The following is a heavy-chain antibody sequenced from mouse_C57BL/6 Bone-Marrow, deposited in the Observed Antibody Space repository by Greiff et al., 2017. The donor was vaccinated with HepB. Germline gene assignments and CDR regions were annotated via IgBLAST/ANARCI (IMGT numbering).Heavy chain of an antibody. CDR3: ACNFYFDY. CDR2: ISYDGSN. V-gene: IGHV3-6*01. J-gene: IGHJ2*01. CDR1: GYSITSGYY. Sequence: EVQVVESGPGLVKPSQSLSLTCSVTGYSITSGYYWNWIRQFPGNKLEWMGYISYDGSNNYNPSLKNRISITRDTSKNQFFLKLNSVTTEDTATYYCACNFYFDYWGQGTTLTVSS. D-gene: IGHD2-1*01.